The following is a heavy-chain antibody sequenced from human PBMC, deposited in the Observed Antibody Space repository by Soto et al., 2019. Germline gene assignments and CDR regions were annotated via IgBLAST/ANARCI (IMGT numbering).Heavy chain of an antibody. CDR2: IYHSGST. D-gene: IGHD3-22*01. V-gene: IGHV4-30-2*01. CDR3: AREVERHYYYDSRRSRFDP. Sequence: SETLSLTCAVSGGSISSGGHSCNWIRQPPGKGLEWIGYIYHSGSTNYNPSLKSRVTISVGTSKNQFSLKLSSVTAADTAVYYCAREVERHYYYDSRRSRFDPWGQGTLVTVSS. J-gene: IGHJ5*02. CDR1: GGSISSGGHS.